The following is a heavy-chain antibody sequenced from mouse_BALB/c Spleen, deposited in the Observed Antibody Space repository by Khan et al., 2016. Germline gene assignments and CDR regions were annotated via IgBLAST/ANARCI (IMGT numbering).Heavy chain of an antibody. CDR2: IWSGGST. V-gene: IGHV2-2*02. CDR1: GFSLTSHG. J-gene: IGHJ4*01. CDR3: GRNGNYYAMDY. Sequence: QMQLEESGPGLVQPSQSLPITCTVSGFSLTSHGVHWVRQSPGKGLEWLGVIWSGGSTDYNAAFISRLSISKDNSKSQVFFKMNSLQPNDTAIYYCGRNGNYYAMDYWGQGTSVTVSS. D-gene: IGHD2-1*01.